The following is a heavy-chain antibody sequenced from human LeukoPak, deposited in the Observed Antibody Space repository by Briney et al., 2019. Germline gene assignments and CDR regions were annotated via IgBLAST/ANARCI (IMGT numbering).Heavy chain of an antibody. Sequence: GGSLRLSCAASGFTFSSYAMSWVRQAPGNGLEWVSAISGSGGSTYYADSVKGRFTISRDNSKNTLYLQMNSLRAEDTAVYYCAKPSDRGASRPNFDYWGQGTLVTVSS. V-gene: IGHV3-23*01. J-gene: IGHJ4*02. CDR1: GFTFSSYA. CDR2: ISGSGGST. CDR3: AKPSDRGASRPNFDY. D-gene: IGHD2-2*01.